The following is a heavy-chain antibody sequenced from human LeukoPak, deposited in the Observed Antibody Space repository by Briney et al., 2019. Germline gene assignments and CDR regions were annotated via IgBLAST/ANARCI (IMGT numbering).Heavy chain of an antibody. CDR1: EFTFSSYS. CDR2: ITNSGNSK. Sequence: GGSLRLSCAASEFTFSSYSMNWVRQAPGKGLEWVSYITNSGNSKSYADSVKGRFTISRDNTKNTLYLQMNSLRAEDTAVYYCARDEVGVGATHDYWGQGTLVTVSS. V-gene: IGHV3-48*01. D-gene: IGHD1-26*01. CDR3: ARDEVGVGATHDY. J-gene: IGHJ4*02.